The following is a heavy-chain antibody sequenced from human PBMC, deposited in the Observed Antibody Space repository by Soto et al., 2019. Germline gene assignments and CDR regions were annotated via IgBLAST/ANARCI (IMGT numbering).Heavy chain of an antibody. J-gene: IGHJ4*02. V-gene: IGHV3-23*01. D-gene: IGHD3-10*01. CDR2: ISGSGGST. CDR3: AKDLWASTHPLPDY. CDR1: GFTFSSYA. Sequence: EVQLLESGGGLVQPGGSLRLSCAASGFTFSSYAMSWVRQAPGKGLEWFSAISGSGGSTYYADSVKGRFTISRDKSKNTLYLQMNSLRAEDTAVYYCAKDLWASTHPLPDYWGQGTLVTVSS.